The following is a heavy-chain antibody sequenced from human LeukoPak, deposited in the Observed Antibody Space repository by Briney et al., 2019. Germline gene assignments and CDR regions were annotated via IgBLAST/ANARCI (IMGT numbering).Heavy chain of an antibody. Sequence: ASVKVSYKASRYTYTSYDINWVRQATGHGLEWMGWMNPNSGNTGYAQKFQGRVTMTRNTSISTAYMELSSLRSEDTAVYYCARVSSSWYYYYYGMDVWGQGTTVTVSS. CDR1: RYTYTSYD. J-gene: IGHJ6*02. V-gene: IGHV1-8*01. D-gene: IGHD6-13*01. CDR2: MNPNSGNT. CDR3: ARVSSSWYYYYYGMDV.